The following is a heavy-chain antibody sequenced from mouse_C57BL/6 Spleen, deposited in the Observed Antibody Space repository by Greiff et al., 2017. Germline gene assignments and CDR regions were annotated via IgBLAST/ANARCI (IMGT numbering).Heavy chain of an antibody. CDR1: GYSFTGYF. Sequence: VQLQQSGPELVKPGDSVKISCKASGYSFTGYFMNWVMQSHGKSLEWIGRINPYNGDTFYNQKFKGKATLTVDKSSSTAHMALRSLTSEDSAVYYCARGGYYILDDWGPGTTLTVSS. V-gene: IGHV1-20*01. CDR2: INPYNGDT. J-gene: IGHJ2*01. CDR3: ARGGYYILDD. D-gene: IGHD2-3*01.